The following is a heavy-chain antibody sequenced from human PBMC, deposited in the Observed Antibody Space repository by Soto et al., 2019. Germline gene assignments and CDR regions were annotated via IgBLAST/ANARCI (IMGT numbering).Heavy chain of an antibody. D-gene: IGHD3-22*01. CDR2: TYYRSKWYN. CDR3: ARGCDDSSGYPYNWFDP. Sequence: SQTLSLTCAISGDSVSSNSAAWNWIRQSPSRGLEWLGRTYYRSKWYNDYAVSVKSRITINPDTSKNQFSLQLNSVTPEDTAVYYCARGCDDSSGYPYNWFDPWGQGTLVTVSS. J-gene: IGHJ5*02. CDR1: GDSVSSNSAA. V-gene: IGHV6-1*01.